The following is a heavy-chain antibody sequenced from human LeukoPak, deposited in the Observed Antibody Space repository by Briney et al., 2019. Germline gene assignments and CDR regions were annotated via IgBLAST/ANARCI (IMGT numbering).Heavy chain of an antibody. J-gene: IGHJ4*02. D-gene: IGHD2-2*02. Sequence: PNSGGTSYARRFQGRVTMTRDTSISTAYMELSRLTSDDTAVYYCARNPAYCTSTSCYNDYWGQGTLVTVSS. V-gene: IGHV1-2*02. CDR3: ARNPAYCTSTSCYNDY. CDR2: PNSGGT.